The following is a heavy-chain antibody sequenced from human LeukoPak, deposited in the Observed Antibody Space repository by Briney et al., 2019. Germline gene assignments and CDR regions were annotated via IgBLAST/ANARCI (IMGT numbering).Heavy chain of an antibody. CDR1: GFTFSNAW. J-gene: IGHJ4*02. CDR3: STGGYYFDY. D-gene: IGHD2-8*02. Sequence: GGSLRLSCAASGFTFSNAWMNWVRQAPGLGLEWVDRIKSKSVGGTIDYAAPVKGRFTISRDDSKNTVYLQMNSLKTEDTGVYYCSTGGYYFDYWGQGTLVTVSS. CDR2: IKSKSVGGTI. V-gene: IGHV3-15*01.